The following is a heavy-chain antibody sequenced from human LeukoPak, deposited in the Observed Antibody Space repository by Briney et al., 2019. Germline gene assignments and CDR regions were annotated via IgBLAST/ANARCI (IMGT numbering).Heavy chain of an antibody. Sequence: GGSLRLSCAASEFTFSSYAMQWVRQAPGKGLEWVSGISASGGNTWYADSVKGRFTISRDNSKNTLYLQMNSLRAEDTAVYYCAKYVSARGPPYALAVWGQGTTVTVSS. J-gene: IGHJ6*02. V-gene: IGHV3-23*01. CDR3: AKYVSARGPPYALAV. CDR2: ISASGGNT. CDR1: EFTFSSYA. D-gene: IGHD2/OR15-2a*01.